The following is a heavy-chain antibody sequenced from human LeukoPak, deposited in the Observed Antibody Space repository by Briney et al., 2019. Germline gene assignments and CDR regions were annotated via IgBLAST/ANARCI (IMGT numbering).Heavy chain of an antibody. V-gene: IGHV4-34*01. CDR1: GFTFISYG. CDR3: ARRPLYYYDSSASYYFDY. CDR2: INHSGST. J-gene: IGHJ4*02. Sequence: NSGGSLRLSCGTSGFTFISYGMSWVRQAPGKGLEWIGEINHSGSTNYNPSLKSRVTISVDTSKNHFSLKLSSVTAADTAVYYCARRPLYYYDSSASYYFDYWGQGILVTVSS. D-gene: IGHD3-22*01.